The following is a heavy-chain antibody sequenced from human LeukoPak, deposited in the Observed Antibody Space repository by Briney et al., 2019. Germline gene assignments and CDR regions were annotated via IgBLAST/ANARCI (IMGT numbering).Heavy chain of an antibody. CDR3: APTITVYYFDY. V-gene: IGHV3-21*01. Sequence: PGGPLRLSCAASGFTFSSYSMNWVRQAPGKGLEWVSSISSGSSYIYYADSLKGRFTISRDNAKNSLYLQMNSLRAEDTAVYYCAPTITVYYFDYWGQGTLVTVSS. D-gene: IGHD1-20*01. CDR1: GFTFSSYS. J-gene: IGHJ4*02. CDR2: ISSGSSYI.